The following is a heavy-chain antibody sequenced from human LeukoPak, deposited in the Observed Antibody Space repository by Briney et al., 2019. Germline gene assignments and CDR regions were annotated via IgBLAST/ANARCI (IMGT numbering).Heavy chain of an antibody. CDR3: ATDWGSGGWYVGVY. D-gene: IGHD6-19*01. CDR1: GFTFSSYS. J-gene: IGHJ4*02. Sequence: TGGSLRLSCAASGFTFSSYSMNWVRQAPGKGLEWVSSISSSSYIYYADSVKGRFTISRDNAKNSLYLQMNSLRAEDTAVYYCATDWGSGGWYVGVYWGQGTLVTVSS. V-gene: IGHV3-21*01. CDR2: ISSSSYI.